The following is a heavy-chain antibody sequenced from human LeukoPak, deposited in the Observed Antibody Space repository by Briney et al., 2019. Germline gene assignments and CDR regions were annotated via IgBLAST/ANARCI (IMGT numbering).Heavy chain of an antibody. D-gene: IGHD3-3*01. V-gene: IGHV3-48*01. J-gene: IGHJ6*02. CDR1: GFTFSSYS. CDR3: ARTLRFFRFLDV. CDR2: ISSSSSTI. Sequence: GGSLRLSCAASGFTFSSYSMNWVRQAPGKGLEWVSYISSSSSTIYYADSVKGRFTMSRDNAKNSLFLQMNSLRAEDTAVYYCARTLRFFRFLDVWGQGTTVTVSS.